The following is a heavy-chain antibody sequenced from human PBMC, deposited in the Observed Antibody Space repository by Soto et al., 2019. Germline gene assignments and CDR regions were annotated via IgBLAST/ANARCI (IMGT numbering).Heavy chain of an antibody. CDR2: ISFDGSEK. V-gene: IGHV3-30*03. CDR1: GFTFSIYG. CDR3: ARDRRLYYSDAFDI. Sequence: VPLVESGGGVVQPGRSLRLSCAASGFTFSIYGMHWVRHAPGKGLEWVAMISFDGSEKYYTDSVKGRFHISRDSSKNTMYLQMDSLRVEDTAVYYCARDRRLYYSDAFDIWGQGTTVTVSS. D-gene: IGHD1-26*01. J-gene: IGHJ3*02.